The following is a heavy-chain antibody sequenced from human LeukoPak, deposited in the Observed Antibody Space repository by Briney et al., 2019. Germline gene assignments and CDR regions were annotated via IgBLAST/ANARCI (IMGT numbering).Heavy chain of an antibody. CDR3: VGSVWYELLDY. Sequence: SETLSLTCTVSAYSISSGYYWGWIRQPPGKGLEWIGSIYHSGSTYYNPSLKSRVTISVDTSKNQFSLKLSSVTAADTALYYCVGSVWYELLDYWGQGTLVTVSS. J-gene: IGHJ4*02. CDR1: AYSISSGYY. V-gene: IGHV4-38-2*02. D-gene: IGHD6-19*01. CDR2: IYHSGST.